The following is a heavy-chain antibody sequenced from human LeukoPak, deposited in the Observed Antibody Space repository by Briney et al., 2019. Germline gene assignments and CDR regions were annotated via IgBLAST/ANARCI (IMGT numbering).Heavy chain of an antibody. Sequence: PSETLSLTCTVSGVSISSSDYYWGWIRQPPGKGLEWIGSIYHSGSTYYYPSLESRVTISVDTSKNQFSLKLSSVTAADTAVYYCAREEREGYSSGWYCDYWGQGTLVTVSS. CDR2: IYHSGST. V-gene: IGHV4-39*07. D-gene: IGHD6-19*01. CDR1: GVSISSSDYY. J-gene: IGHJ4*02. CDR3: AREEREGYSSGWYCDY.